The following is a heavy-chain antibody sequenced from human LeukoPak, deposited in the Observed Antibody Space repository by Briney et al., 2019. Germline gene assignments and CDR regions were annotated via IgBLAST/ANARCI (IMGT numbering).Heavy chain of an antibody. V-gene: IGHV3-30*04. J-gene: IGHJ4*02. CDR3: ASRSPLHYSSWYYFVGDY. Sequence: QPGGSLRLSCAASGFTFSSYAMHWVRQAPGKGLEWVAVISYDGSNKYYADSVKGRFTISRDNSKNTLYLQMNSLRAEDTAVYYCASRSPLHYSSWYYFVGDYWGQGTLVTVSS. CDR1: GFTFSSYA. CDR2: ISYDGSNK. D-gene: IGHD6-13*01.